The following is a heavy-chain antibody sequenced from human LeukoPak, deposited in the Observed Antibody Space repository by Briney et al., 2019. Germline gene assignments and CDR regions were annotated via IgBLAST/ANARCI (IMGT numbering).Heavy chain of an antibody. D-gene: IGHD1-26*01. CDR2: VYYSGST. J-gene: IGHJ4*02. CDR3: ARQGLWELPAFDS. CDR1: GGSISSDSYY. Sequence: SETLSLTCTVSGGSISSDSYYWGYIRQPPQKGLEWIGSVYYSGSTYYNPSLKSRVTISVDTSKNQFSLKLSSVTAADTAVHYCARQGLWELPAFDSWGQGTLVSVSS. V-gene: IGHV4-39*01.